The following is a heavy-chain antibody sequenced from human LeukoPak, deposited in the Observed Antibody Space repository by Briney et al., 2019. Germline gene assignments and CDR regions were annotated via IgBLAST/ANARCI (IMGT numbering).Heavy chain of an antibody. J-gene: IGHJ4*02. CDR3: ARAYLYTVATGF. CDR1: GFTFSSYA. D-gene: IGHD4-23*01. CDR2: ISGSGGST. Sequence: GGSLRLSCAASGFTFSSYAMAWVRQAPGKGLEWVSGISGSGGSTYYADSVKGRFTISRDNSKNTLYLQMNSLRAEDTAVYYCARAYLYTVATGFWGQGTLVTVSS. V-gene: IGHV3-23*01.